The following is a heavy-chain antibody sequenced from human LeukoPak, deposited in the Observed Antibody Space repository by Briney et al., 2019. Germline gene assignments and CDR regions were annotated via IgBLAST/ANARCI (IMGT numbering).Heavy chain of an antibody. Sequence: GGSLRLSCAASAFTFTTYSMNWVRQAPGKGLEWVSSISSSSSYIYYADSVKGRFTISRDNAKNSLYLQMNSLRAEDTAVYYCARVFGLDFDYWGQGTLVTVSS. J-gene: IGHJ4*02. D-gene: IGHD3-10*01. CDR1: AFTFTTYS. CDR2: ISSSSSYI. V-gene: IGHV3-21*01. CDR3: ARVFGLDFDY.